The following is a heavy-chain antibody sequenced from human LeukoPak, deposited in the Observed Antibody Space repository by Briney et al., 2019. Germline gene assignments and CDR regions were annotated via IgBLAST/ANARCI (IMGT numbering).Heavy chain of an antibody. J-gene: IGHJ6*03. CDR3: ARSIWSLDESYYCYMDV. Sequence: SETLSLTCTVSGGSISTYYWSWIRQPAGKGLERLGRIYTSGSTNYNPSLKSRVTMSVDTSKNQFSLNLSSVTAADTAVYYCARSIWSLDESYYCYMDVWGKGTTVTISS. V-gene: IGHV4-4*07. CDR1: GGSISTYY. CDR2: IYTSGST. D-gene: IGHD2-21*01.